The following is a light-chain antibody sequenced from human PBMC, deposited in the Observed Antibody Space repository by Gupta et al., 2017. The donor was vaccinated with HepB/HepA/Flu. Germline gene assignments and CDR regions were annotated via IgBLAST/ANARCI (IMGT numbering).Light chain of an antibody. J-gene: IGKJ4*01. Sequence: IVMTQSPATLSLSPGDRATLSCRASQSVSRNLAWYQQKPGQAPRLLIYGASTRATGIPARFSGSGSGTEFTLTISSLQSEDFAVYYCQQYNNWPPLTFGGGTKVEIK. CDR2: GAS. CDR1: QSVSRN. V-gene: IGKV3-15*01. CDR3: QQYNNWPPLT.